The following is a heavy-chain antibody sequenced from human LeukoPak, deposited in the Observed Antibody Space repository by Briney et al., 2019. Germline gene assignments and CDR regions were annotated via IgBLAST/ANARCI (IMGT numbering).Heavy chain of an antibody. CDR2: IYYSGSI. J-gene: IGHJ4*02. Sequence: SETLSLTCTVSGGSISSSSYYWGWIRQPPGTGLEWIGRIYYSGSIYYNPSLKSRVTISVDTSKNQFSLKLSSVTAAGTAVYYCARLHSGSIDCWGQGTLVTVSS. CDR3: ARLHSGSIDC. D-gene: IGHD3-22*01. V-gene: IGHV4-39*01. CDR1: GGSISSSSYY.